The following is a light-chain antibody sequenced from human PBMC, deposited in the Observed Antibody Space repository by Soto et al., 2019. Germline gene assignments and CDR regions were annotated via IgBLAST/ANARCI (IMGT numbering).Light chain of an antibody. CDR2: GAS. V-gene: IGKV3-15*01. J-gene: IGKJ4*01. Sequence: ETVMTQSPATLSVSPGERATLSCRAGQSVNSYLAWYQQKPGQAPRLLSRGASARATGIPARFSGSGSGTEFTLTISSLQSEDFAVYYCQQYNQWPLTFGGGTKVEI. CDR1: QSVNSY. CDR3: QQYNQWPLT.